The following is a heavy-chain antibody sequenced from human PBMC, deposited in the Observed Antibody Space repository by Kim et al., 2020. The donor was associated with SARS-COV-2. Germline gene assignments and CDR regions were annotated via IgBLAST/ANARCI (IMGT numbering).Heavy chain of an antibody. CDR1: GGSISSYY. V-gene: IGHV4-59*01. Sequence: SETLSLTCTVSGGSISSYYWSWIRQPPGKGLEWIGYIYYSGSTNYNPSLKSRVTVSVDTSKNQFSLKLSSVTAADTAVYYCAKDLMVRGGGTLDYYYGMDVWGQGTTVTVSS. CDR3: AKDLMVRGGGTLDYYYGMDV. D-gene: IGHD3-10*01. CDR2: IYYSGST. J-gene: IGHJ6*02.